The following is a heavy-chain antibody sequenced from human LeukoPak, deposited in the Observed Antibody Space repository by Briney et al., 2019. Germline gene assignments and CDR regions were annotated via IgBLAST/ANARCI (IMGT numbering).Heavy chain of an antibody. J-gene: IGHJ6*03. CDR1: GFSFDDYA. CDR2: ISWNSGDI. CDR3: AKAARYYHYMDV. V-gene: IGHV3-9*01. Sequence: PGGSLRLSCAASGFSFDDYAMHWVRLVPGKGLEWVSAISWNSGDIGYADSVKGRFTISGDNAKNSLYLQMNSLRGEDTALYYCAKAARYYHYMDVWGKGTTVTVSS.